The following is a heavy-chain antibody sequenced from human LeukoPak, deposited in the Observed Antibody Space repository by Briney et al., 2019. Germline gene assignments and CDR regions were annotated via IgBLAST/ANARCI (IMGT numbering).Heavy chain of an antibody. D-gene: IGHD2-2*01. J-gene: IGHJ4*02. CDR3: ARVRRSRVPYIVVVPAAPYFDY. Sequence: SETLSLTCAVYGGSFSGYYWSWIRQPPGKGLEWIGEINHSGSTNYNPSLKSRVTISVDTSKNQFSLKLSSVTAADTAVYYCARVRRSRVPYIVVVPAAPYFDYWGQGTLVTVSS. CDR2: INHSGST. V-gene: IGHV4-34*01. CDR1: GGSFSGYY.